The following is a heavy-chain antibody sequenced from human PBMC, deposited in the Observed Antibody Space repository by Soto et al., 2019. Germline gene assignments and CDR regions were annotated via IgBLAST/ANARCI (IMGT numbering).Heavy chain of an antibody. D-gene: IGHD5-12*01. V-gene: IGHV1-18*01. CDR2: ISAYNGKT. CDR3: AREFGYRGYAWLY. Sequence: QVQLVQSGAEVKKPGASVKVSCKASGYTFNIYGINWVRQAPGQGLEWLRWISAYNGKTNYAQRLQGRVTMTTDTYTSTVDMDVRSLISGDTAVYYCAREFGYRGYAWLYWGQGILVTVSS. CDR1: GYTFNIYG. J-gene: IGHJ4*02.